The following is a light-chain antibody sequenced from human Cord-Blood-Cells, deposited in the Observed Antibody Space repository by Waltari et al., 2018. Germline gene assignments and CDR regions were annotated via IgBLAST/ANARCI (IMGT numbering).Light chain of an antibody. V-gene: IGKV1-39*01. CDR1: QSTSSY. Sequence: DIQMTQSPSSLSASVGDRVTITCRARQSTSSYLNWYQQKPGKAPKLLIYAASSLQSGGPSRFSGSRSGTDFTLTISSLQPEDFATYYCRQSYSTPFTFGPGTKVDIK. CDR2: AAS. J-gene: IGKJ3*01. CDR3: RQSYSTPFT.